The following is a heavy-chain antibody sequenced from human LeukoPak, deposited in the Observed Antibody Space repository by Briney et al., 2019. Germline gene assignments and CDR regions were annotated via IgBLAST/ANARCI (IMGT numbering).Heavy chain of an antibody. CDR2: IYSGGST. J-gene: IGHJ4*02. V-gene: IGHV3-53*01. Sequence: GGPLRLSCAASGFTVSSNYMGWVRQAPGKGLEWVSVIYSGGSTYYADSVKGRFTISRDNSKNTLYLQMSSLRAEDTAIYYCAKGGHSFYDTSDYWGQGTLVTVSS. D-gene: IGHD3-22*01. CDR1: GFTVSSNY. CDR3: AKGGHSFYDTSDY.